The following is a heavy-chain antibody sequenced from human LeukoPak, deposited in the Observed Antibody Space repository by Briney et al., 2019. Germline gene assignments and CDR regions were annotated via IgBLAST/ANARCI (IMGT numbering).Heavy chain of an antibody. CDR1: GFTFSSYW. V-gene: IGHV3-7*01. CDR2: IKQDGSEK. D-gene: IGHD1-26*01. J-gene: IGHJ6*03. CDR3: AKDSGSYWVDYYYMDV. Sequence: PGGSLRLSCAASGFTFSSYWMSWVRQAPGKGLEWVANIKQDGSEKYYVDSVKGRFTISRDNAKNTLYLQMNSLRAEDTAVYYCAKDSGSYWVDYYYMDVWGKGTTVTVSS.